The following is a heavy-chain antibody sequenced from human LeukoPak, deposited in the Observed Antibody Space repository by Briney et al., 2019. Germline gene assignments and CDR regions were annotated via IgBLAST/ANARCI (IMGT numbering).Heavy chain of an antibody. Sequence: PSETLSLTCSVSGGSISSSGYYWSWIRQHPGKGLEWIGYIYYIGSTYYNPSLESRVTISVDTSTDQFSLMVASVTAADTAVYYCARREMPYYNGYNWFDPWGQGTLVTVSS. D-gene: IGHD1-26*01. CDR1: GGSISSSGYY. V-gene: IGHV4-31*03. CDR3: ARREMPYYNGYNWFDP. J-gene: IGHJ5*02. CDR2: IYYIGST.